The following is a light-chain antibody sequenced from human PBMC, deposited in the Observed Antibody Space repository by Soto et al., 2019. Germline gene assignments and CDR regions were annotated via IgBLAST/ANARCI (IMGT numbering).Light chain of an antibody. CDR2: VAS. CDR1: QSFSNY. CDR3: QQRGT. J-gene: IGKJ5*01. V-gene: IGKV3-11*01. Sequence: EIVLTQSPATLSLSPGERATLSCRASQSFSNYLAWYQQKPGQAPRLLISVASNRATGIPARFSGSGSETDFTLTISSLESEDFAVYYCQQRGTFGQGTRLEN.